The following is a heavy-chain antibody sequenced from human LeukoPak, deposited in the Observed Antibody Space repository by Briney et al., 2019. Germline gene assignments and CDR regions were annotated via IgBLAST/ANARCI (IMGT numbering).Heavy chain of an antibody. CDR3: ARGTINADSVVVVPAAMEADY. J-gene: IGHJ4*02. D-gene: IGHD2-2*01. CDR1: GYTFTGYY. Sequence: ASVKVSCKASGYTFTGYYMHWVRQAPGQGLEWMGWINPNSGGTNYAQKFQGRVTMTRDTSISTAYMELSRLRSDDTAVYYCARGTINADSVVVVPAAMEADYWGQGTLVTVSS. CDR2: INPNSGGT. V-gene: IGHV1-2*02.